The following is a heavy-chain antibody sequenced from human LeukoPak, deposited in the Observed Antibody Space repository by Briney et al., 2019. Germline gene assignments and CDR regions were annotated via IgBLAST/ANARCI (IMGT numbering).Heavy chain of an antibody. CDR1: GFAVSSNY. J-gene: IGHJ4*02. Sequence: GESLRLSCAASGFAVSSNYMSWVRQAPGKGLEWVSVIYSGGSTYYADSVKGRFTISRDNSKNTLYLQMNSLRAEDTAVYYCAKGPKDIVVVPAAIYPDYWGQGTLVTVSS. CDR3: AKGPKDIVVVPAAIYPDY. V-gene: IGHV3-53*01. D-gene: IGHD2-2*01. CDR2: IYSGGST.